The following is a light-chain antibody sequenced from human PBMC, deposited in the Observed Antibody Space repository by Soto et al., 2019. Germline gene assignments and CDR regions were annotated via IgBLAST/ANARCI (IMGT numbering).Light chain of an antibody. CDR1: SSNIGSNT. CDR3: AAWDDSLNGPNWV. V-gene: IGLV1-44*01. CDR2: SNN. J-gene: IGLJ3*02. Sequence: QSVLTQPPSASGTPGQRVTISCSGGSSNIGSNTVNWYQQLPGTAPKLLIYSNNQRPSGVPDRFSGSKSGTSASLAISGLQSEDEADYYCAAWDDSLNGPNWVFSGGTKVTVL.